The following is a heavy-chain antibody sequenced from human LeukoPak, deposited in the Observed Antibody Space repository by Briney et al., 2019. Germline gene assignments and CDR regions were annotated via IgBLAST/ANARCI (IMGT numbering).Heavy chain of an antibody. J-gene: IGHJ4*02. CDR1: GFTFSSYS. CDR2: ISRSSSYI. V-gene: IGHV3-21*01. Sequence: GGSLRLSCAGSGFTFSSYSMNWVRQAPGKGLEWVSSISRSSSYIYYADSVKGRFTISRDNARNSLYLQMDSLRAEDTAVYYCARAPPGRDLLGGFDFWGQGTLVTVSS. D-gene: IGHD2-15*01. CDR3: ARAPPGRDLLGGFDF.